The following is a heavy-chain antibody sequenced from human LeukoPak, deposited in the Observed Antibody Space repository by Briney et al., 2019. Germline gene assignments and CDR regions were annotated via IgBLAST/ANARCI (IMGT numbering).Heavy chain of an antibody. V-gene: IGHV1-24*01. D-gene: IGHD6-6*01. CDR3: ATAGYSSSSSLGYCYMDV. CDR1: GYTVTELS. J-gene: IGHJ6*03. CDR2: FDPEDGET. Sequence: GASVKVSCKVSGYTVTELSMHWVRQAPGKGLEWMGGFDPEDGETIYAQKFQGRVTMTEDTSTDTAYMELSSLRSEDTAVYYCATAGYSSSSSLGYCYMDVWGKGTTVTVSS.